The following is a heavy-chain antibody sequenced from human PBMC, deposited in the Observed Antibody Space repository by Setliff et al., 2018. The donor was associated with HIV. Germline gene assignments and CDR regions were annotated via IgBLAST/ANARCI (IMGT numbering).Heavy chain of an antibody. Sequence: ASVKVSCKASGYTFTSYYMHWVRQAPGQGLEWMGIINPSSGSTTYAQKFQGRVTMTRDTSTSTVYMELSSLRSEDTAVYYCARDPAPSSSAPYFQHWGQGTPVTVS. CDR2: INPSSGST. D-gene: IGHD6-6*01. CDR3: ARDPAPSSSAPYFQH. V-gene: IGHV1-46*01. CDR1: GYTFTSYY. J-gene: IGHJ1*01.